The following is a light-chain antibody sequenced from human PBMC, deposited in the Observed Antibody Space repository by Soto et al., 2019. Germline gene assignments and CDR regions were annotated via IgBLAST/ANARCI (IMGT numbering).Light chain of an antibody. V-gene: IGKV1-5*03. CDR1: QSVDNW. J-gene: IGKJ1*01. Sequence: GDRVTITCRASQSVDNWLAWYQPKPGKAPSLVIYKASNLESGVPSRFSGSGSGTEFTLTIRSLQPDDFATYYCQQYNNYPRTFGQGTKVQVK. CDR2: KAS. CDR3: QQYNNYPRT.